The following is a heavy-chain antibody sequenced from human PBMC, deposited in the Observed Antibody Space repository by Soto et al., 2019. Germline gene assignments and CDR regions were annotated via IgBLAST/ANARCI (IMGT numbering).Heavy chain of an antibody. Sequence: PXECLTRAVTGSGYSFNTYWIALVRQMPGKGLECMGIIYPGDSDTRYSPSFQGQVTISADKSINTAYLQWSSLKASDSAIYYCARPFDTSGWYDHWGQGTLVTVYS. J-gene: IGHJ5*02. CDR1: GYSFNTYW. CDR3: ARPFDTSGWYDH. D-gene: IGHD6-19*01. V-gene: IGHV5-51*01. CDR2: IYPGDSDT.